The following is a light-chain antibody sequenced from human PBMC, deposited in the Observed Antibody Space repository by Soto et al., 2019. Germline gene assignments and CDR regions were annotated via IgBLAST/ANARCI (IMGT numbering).Light chain of an antibody. V-gene: IGKV3-20*01. J-gene: IGKJ1*01. CDR1: QYVSVRF. CDR3: RQYGSSPQT. Sequence: EIVLTQSPGTLSLSPGESATLSCRASQYVSVRFLAWYQQKPGQAPRLLIYGASDRATGIPDRFTGSGSGTDFTLTINRLEPEDFAVYFCRQYGSSPQTFGQGTKVDIK. CDR2: GAS.